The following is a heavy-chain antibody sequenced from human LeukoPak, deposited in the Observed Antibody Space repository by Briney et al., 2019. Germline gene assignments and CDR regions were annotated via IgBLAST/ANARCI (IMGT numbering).Heavy chain of an antibody. J-gene: IGHJ6*03. V-gene: IGHV3-11*04. D-gene: IGHD6-13*01. Sequence: GGSLRLSCAASGFNFSDYYMSWIRQAPGKGLEWVSYICSSGSTIYYADSVKGRFTISRDNAKNSLYLQMNSLRAEDTAVYYCARSISGTDMDVWGKGTTVTVSS. CDR3: ARSISGTDMDV. CDR1: GFNFSDYY. CDR2: ICSSGSTI.